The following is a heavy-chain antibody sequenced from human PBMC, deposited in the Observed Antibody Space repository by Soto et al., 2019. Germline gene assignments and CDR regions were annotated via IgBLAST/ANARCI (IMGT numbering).Heavy chain of an antibody. CDR1: GFTFSSYS. Sequence: GGSLRLSXAASGFTFSSYSMNWVRQAPGKGLEWVSSISSSSSYIYYANSVKGRFTISRDNAKNSLYLQMNSLRAEDTAVYYCAREVNHYYYYGMDVWGQGTTVTVSS. V-gene: IGHV3-21*01. J-gene: IGHJ6*02. CDR3: AREVNHYYYYGMDV. D-gene: IGHD3-10*01. CDR2: ISSSSSYI.